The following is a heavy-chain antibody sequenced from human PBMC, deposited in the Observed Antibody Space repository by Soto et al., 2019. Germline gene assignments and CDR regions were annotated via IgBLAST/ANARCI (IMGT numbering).Heavy chain of an antibody. CDR1: GFTFSNYD. J-gene: IGHJ4*02. D-gene: IGHD2-21*01. CDR2: ISTAGNT. V-gene: IGHV3-13*01. CDR3: ARGRDSGLYYFDY. Sequence: EVQLVESGGDLVLPGGSLRLSCAASGFTFSNYDMHWVRQATGKGLEWVSTISTAGNTYSPGSVKGRFTISRENAKNSLYLQMNSLRVDDTAVYYCARGRDSGLYYFDYWGQGTLVTVSS.